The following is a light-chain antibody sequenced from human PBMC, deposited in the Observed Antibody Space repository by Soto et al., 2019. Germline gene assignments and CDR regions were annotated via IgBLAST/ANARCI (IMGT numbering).Light chain of an antibody. CDR1: QSVTGTN. CDR2: DAV. J-gene: IGKJ2*01. V-gene: IGKV3-20*01. Sequence: EIVLTQSPGTLSLSPGEGATLSCRASQSVTGTNLAWYQQRPGQAPRLLIYDAVRRATGIPDRFSGSGSGTDFTLTISRLKPEDFAVYYCHQYGSSRGTFGQGTKVE. CDR3: HQYGSSRGT.